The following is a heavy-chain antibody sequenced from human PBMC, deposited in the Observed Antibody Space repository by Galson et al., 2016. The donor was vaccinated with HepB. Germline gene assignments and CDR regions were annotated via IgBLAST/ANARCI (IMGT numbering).Heavy chain of an antibody. CDR2: IYHTGTT. CDR3: AKEGGVHVRGYFEI. V-gene: IGHV4-4*02. Sequence: SETLSLTCAVSGGSITTDSWWKWVRQSPGKGFEWIGDIYHTGTTLYNPSLNNRVTISVDKTKHHVSLMVTSMTAADTAVYFCAKEGGVHVRGYFEIRGPGVVVTVSS. D-gene: IGHD3-16*01. J-gene: IGHJ4*02. CDR1: GGSITTDSW.